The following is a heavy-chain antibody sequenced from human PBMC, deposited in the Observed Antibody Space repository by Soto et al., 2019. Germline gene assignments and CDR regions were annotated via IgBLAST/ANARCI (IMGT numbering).Heavy chain of an antibody. V-gene: IGHV4-38-2*01. CDR3: ARGGDTTSYYYYGMDV. CDR1: GYSISSGYY. D-gene: IGHD1-1*01. Sequence: SETLSLTCAVSGYSISSGYYWGWIRQPPGEGLEWIGSIYHSGSTYYNPSLKSRVTISVDTSENQFSLKLSSVTAADTAVYYCARGGDTTSYYYYGMDVWGQGTTVTVSS. J-gene: IGHJ6*02. CDR2: IYHSGST.